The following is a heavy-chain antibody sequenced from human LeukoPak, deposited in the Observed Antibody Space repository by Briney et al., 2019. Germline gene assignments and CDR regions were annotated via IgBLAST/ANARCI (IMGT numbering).Heavy chain of an antibody. Sequence: GGSLRLSCAPSGFILSIFWMNCVPPAPGKGLEWVANITRDGSEEYYVDSVKGRFTISRYNAKNSVLLQMDSLRVEDTAVYHCVGGAGWLPDYWGQGTLVTVSS. CDR1: GFILSIFW. V-gene: IGHV3-7*04. D-gene: IGHD6-19*01. CDR3: VGGAGWLPDY. CDR2: ITRDGSEE. J-gene: IGHJ4*02.